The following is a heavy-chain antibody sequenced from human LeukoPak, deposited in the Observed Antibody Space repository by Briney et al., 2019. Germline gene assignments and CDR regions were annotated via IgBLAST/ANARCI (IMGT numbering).Heavy chain of an antibody. CDR3: ATDRVPGGVGATTAFDY. Sequence: GASVKVSCKASGYTFTSYDINWVRQATGQGLEWMGWMNPNSGNTGYAQKFQGRVTMTEDTSTDTAYMELSSLRSEDTAVYYCATDRVPGGVGATTAFDYWGQGTLVTVSS. J-gene: IGHJ4*02. V-gene: IGHV1-8*02. CDR2: MNPNSGNT. CDR1: GYTFTSYD. D-gene: IGHD1-26*01.